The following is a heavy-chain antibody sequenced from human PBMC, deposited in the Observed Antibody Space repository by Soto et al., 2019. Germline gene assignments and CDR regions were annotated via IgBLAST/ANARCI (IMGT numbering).Heavy chain of an antibody. Sequence: GGSLRLSCAASGFTFSNAWMSWVRQAPGKGLEWVSYISSSSSTIYYADSVKGRFTISRDNAKNSLYLQMNSLRDEDTAVYYCARVEYCGGDCYSDYWGQGTLVTVSS. CDR3: ARVEYCGGDCYSDY. CDR1: GFTFSNAW. CDR2: ISSSSSTI. J-gene: IGHJ4*02. V-gene: IGHV3-48*02. D-gene: IGHD2-21*02.